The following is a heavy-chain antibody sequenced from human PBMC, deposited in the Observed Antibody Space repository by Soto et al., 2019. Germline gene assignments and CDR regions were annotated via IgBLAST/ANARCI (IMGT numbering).Heavy chain of an antibody. CDR2: IIPILGIA. J-gene: IGHJ4*02. Sequence: QVQLVQSGAEVKKPGSSVKVSCKASGGTFSSYTISWVLQAPGQGLEWMGRIIPILGIANYAQKFQGRVTITADKSTSTAYMELSSLRSEDTAVYYCARDHWYSSGWYNYWGQGTLVTVSS. CDR3: ARDHWYSSGWYNY. V-gene: IGHV1-69*08. CDR1: GGTFSSYT. D-gene: IGHD6-19*01.